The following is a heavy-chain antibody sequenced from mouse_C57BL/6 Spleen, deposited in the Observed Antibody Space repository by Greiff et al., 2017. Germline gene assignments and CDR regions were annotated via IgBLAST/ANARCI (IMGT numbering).Heavy chain of an antibody. CDR3: TRRGYYSNSWFAY. D-gene: IGHD2-5*01. V-gene: IGHV1-5*01. Sequence: VQLQQSGTVLARPGASVKMSCKTSGYTFTSYWMHWVKQRPGQGLEWIGAIYPGNSDTSYNQKFKGKAKLTAVTSASTAYMELSSLTNEDSAVYYCTRRGYYSNSWFAYWGQGTLVTVSA. CDR1: GYTFTSYW. J-gene: IGHJ3*01. CDR2: IYPGNSDT.